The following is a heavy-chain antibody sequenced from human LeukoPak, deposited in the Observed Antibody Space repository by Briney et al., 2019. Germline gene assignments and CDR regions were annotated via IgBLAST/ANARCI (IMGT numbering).Heavy chain of an antibody. J-gene: IGHJ4*01. V-gene: IGHV3-7*01. CDR1: GFTFNTYS. CDR3: VRKGFYFFDF. CDR2: IKQDGYET. Sequence: GGSLRLSCAASGFTFNTYSMNWVRQVPGKGLEWVANIKQDGYETTYADSVRGRFTIFRDNDKDSVYLQMNSLSAEDSATYYCVRKGFYFFDFWGQGTLVTVSS.